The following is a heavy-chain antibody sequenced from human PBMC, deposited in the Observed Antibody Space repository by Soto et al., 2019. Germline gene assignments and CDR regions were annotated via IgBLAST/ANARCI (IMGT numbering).Heavy chain of an antibody. D-gene: IGHD1-26*01. Sequence: SETLSLTCTVSGGSISSSSYYWGWIRQPPGKGLEWIGSIYYSGSTYYNPSLKSRVTISVDTSKNQFSLKLSSVTAADTAVYYWLRSSLGYSRFFDYWGQGTLVPVSS. CDR1: GGSISSSSYY. V-gene: IGHV4-39*01. J-gene: IGHJ4*02. CDR3: LRSSLGYSRFFDY. CDR2: IYYSGST.